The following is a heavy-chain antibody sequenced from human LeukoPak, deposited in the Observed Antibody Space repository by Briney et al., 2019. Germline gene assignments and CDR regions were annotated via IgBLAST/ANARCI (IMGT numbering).Heavy chain of an antibody. CDR2: ISYDGSNK. Sequence: PGGSLRLSCAASGFTFSDAWMSWVRQAPGKGLEWVAVISYDGSNKYYADSVKGRFTISRDNSKNTLYLQMNSLRAEDTAVYYCAKSPYRGGSSWTEFDYWGQGTLVTVSS. D-gene: IGHD6-13*01. CDR3: AKSPYRGGSSWTEFDY. J-gene: IGHJ4*02. V-gene: IGHV3-30*18. CDR1: GFTFSDAW.